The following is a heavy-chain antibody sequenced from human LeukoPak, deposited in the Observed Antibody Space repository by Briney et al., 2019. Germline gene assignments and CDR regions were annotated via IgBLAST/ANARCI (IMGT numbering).Heavy chain of an antibody. J-gene: IGHJ6*03. CDR1: GFTFSNYG. CDR2: IRYDGSNT. D-gene: IGHD1-26*01. V-gene: IGHV3-30*02. CDR3: AKALINGYYRSDYYYYYMDV. Sequence: GGSLRLSCAASGFTFSNYGMHWVRQAPGQGLEWVSFIRYDGSNTYYADSVKGRFTISRDNSQNTLYLQMNSLRAEDTAVYYCAKALINGYYRSDYYYYYMDVWGKGTTVTISS.